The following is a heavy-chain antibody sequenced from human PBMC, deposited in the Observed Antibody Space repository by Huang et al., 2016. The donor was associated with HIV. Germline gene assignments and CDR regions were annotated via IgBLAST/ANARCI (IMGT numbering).Heavy chain of an antibody. CDR3: ARDATTNPRGWCDP. CDR1: GGSLRDYY. D-gene: IGHD1-1*01. CDR2: IKHLGSS. V-gene: IGHV4-34*02. J-gene: IGHJ5*02. Sequence: QVHLEQWGAGLLESAETLSLTCAVYGGSLRDYYWSWLRQPPGKGLEWIGEIKHLGSSNYNPSLRSRVSRSVDGSKKQFSLKLKSVTDADTAIYYCARDATTNPRGWCDPWGQGTLVTGSS.